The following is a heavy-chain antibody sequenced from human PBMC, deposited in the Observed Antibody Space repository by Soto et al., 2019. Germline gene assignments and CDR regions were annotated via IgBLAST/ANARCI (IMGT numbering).Heavy chain of an antibody. Sequence: ASVKVSCKASGYTFASYGFSWVRQAPGQGLEWVAWISANSGDTNSAQKFQDRVTLTTDTSTSTAYMDLRSLRSDDTAVYYCARDFRDSCRGTSCIYFDYWGQGTLVTVS. J-gene: IGHJ4*02. V-gene: IGHV1-18*01. CDR2: ISANSGDT. D-gene: IGHD2-2*01. CDR3: ARDFRDSCRGTSCIYFDY. CDR1: GYTFASYG.